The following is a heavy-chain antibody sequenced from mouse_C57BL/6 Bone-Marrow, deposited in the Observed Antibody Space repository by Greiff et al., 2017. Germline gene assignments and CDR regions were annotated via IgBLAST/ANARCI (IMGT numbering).Heavy chain of an antibody. J-gene: IGHJ3*01. CDR3: ARKGREFAY. CDR2: IYPRSGNT. Sequence: QVQLKESGAELARPGASVKLSCKASGYTFTSYGISWVKQRTGQGLEWIGEIYPRSGNTYYNEKFKGKATLTADKSSCTAYMELRSLTSEDSAVYFCARKGREFAYWGQGTLVTVSA. V-gene: IGHV1-81*01. CDR1: GYTFTSYG.